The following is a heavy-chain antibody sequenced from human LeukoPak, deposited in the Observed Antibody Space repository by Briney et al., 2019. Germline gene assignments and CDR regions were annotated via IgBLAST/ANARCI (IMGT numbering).Heavy chain of an antibody. D-gene: IGHD1-26*01. CDR2: IYSSGST. Sequence: RTSETLSLTCTVSGGSISSYYWSWIRQPAGKGLEWIGRIYSSGSTNYSPSLKSRVTMSVDTSKNQFSLKLTSVTAADTAVYYCARDRIGGSYSDYWGQGTLVTVSS. CDR1: GGSISSYY. CDR3: ARDRIGGSYSDY. J-gene: IGHJ4*02. V-gene: IGHV4-4*07.